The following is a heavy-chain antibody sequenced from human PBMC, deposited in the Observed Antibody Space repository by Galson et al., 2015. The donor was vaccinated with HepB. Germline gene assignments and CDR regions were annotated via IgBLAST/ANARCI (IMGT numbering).Heavy chain of an antibody. D-gene: IGHD1-26*01. CDR2: IIPIFGTA. J-gene: IGHJ4*02. CDR3: ARDGASGSYYDY. CDR1: GGTFSSYA. V-gene: IGHV1-69*06. Sequence: SVKVSCKASGGTFSSYAISWVRQAPGQGLEWMGGIIPIFGTANYAQKFQGRVTITADKPTSTAYMELSSLRSEDTAVYYCARDGASGSYYDYWGQGTLVTVSS.